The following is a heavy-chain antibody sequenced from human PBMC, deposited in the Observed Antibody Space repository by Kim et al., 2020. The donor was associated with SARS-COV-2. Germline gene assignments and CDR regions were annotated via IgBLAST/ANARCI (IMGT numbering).Heavy chain of an antibody. Sequence: SLRLSCAASGFTFDYSAMHWVLQAPVKGLEWVSGISWNSGSIGYADSVKGRFTISRDNAKTSLYLQMNSLRAEDTALYYCAKDYGSGSYYLLLGGMDV. J-gene: IGHJ6*01. CDR2: ISWNSGSI. CDR3: AKDYGSGSYYLLLGGMDV. V-gene: IGHV3-9*01. CDR1: GFTFDYSA. D-gene: IGHD3-10*01.